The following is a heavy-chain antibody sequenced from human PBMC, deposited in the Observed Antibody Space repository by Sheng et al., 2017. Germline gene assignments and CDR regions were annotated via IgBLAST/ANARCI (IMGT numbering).Heavy chain of an antibody. D-gene: IGHD6-19*01. CDR1: GFTFSSYG. CDR2: ISYDGSNK. Sequence: QVQLVESGGGVVQPGRSLRLSCAASGFTFSSYGMHWVRQAPGKGLEWVAVISYDGSNKYYADSVKGRFTISRDNSKNTLYLQMNSLRAEDTAVYYCAKDNPEYSSGWYCPDYWGQGTLVTVSS. V-gene: IGHV3-30*18. J-gene: IGHJ4*02. CDR3: AKDNPEYSSGWYCPDY.